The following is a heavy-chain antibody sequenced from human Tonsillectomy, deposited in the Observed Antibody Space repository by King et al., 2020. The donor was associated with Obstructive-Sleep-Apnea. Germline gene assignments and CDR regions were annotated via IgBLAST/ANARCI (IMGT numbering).Heavy chain of an antibody. CDR2: ISGSGGST. J-gene: IGHJ4*02. V-gene: IGHV3-23*04. D-gene: IGHD6-13*01. CDR1: GFTFSSYA. CDR3: AKESGSSSWYYFDN. Sequence: VQLVESGGGLVQPGGSLRLSCAASGFTFSSYAMSWVRQAPGKGLEWVSGISGSGGSTYDEDSVNGRFTISRDNSKKPLYLKMNSLRAEDTAVYYCAKESGSSSWYYFDNWGQGTLVTVSS.